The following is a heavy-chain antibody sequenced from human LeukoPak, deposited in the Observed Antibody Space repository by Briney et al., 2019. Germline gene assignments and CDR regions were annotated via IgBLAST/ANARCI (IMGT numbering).Heavy chain of an antibody. D-gene: IGHD1-26*01. CDR1: GFTFSTYA. V-gene: IGHV3-21*01. Sequence: PGGTLRLSCAASGFTFSTYAMNWVRQAPGKGLEWVSSISSSSSYIYYADSVKGRFTISRDNAKNSLYLQMNSLRAEDTAVYYCAIVGATTVCDYWGQGTLVTVSS. CDR3: AIVGATTVCDY. CDR2: ISSSSSYI. J-gene: IGHJ4*02.